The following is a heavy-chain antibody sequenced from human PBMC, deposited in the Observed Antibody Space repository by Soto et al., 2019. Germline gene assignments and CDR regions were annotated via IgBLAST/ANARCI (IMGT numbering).Heavy chain of an antibody. CDR2: ITASGGST. Sequence: EVQLLESGGGLVQPGGSLRLSCAASGFTFSSYAMSWVRQAPGKGLAWVSSITASGGSTYYGDSVKGRFTISRDNSKNTLYRQMNTLRAEDAAVYYCAGGGSSANYAFDIWGQGTLVTVSS. V-gene: IGHV3-23*01. CDR3: AGGGSSANYAFDI. D-gene: IGHD3-16*01. CDR1: GFTFSSYA. J-gene: IGHJ3*02.